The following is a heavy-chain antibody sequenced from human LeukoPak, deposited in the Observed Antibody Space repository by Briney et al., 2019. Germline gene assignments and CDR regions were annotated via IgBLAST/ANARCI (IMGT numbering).Heavy chain of an antibody. J-gene: IGHJ4*02. D-gene: IGHD2-15*01. CDR3: ARVVAGTFDY. CDR1: GFTFSSNW. V-gene: IGHV3-74*01. CDR2: INSDGSST. Sequence: PGGSLRLSCAAPGFTFSSNWMNWVRQAPGKGRGWVSRINSDGSSTSYADSVKGRFTISRDNAKNTLYLQMNSLRAEDTAVYYCARVVAGTFDYWGQGTLVTVSS.